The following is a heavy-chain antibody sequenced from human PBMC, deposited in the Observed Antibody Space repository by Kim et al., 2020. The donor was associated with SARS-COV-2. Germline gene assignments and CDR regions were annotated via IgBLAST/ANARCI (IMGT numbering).Heavy chain of an antibody. CDR2: IYSGGTYA. CDR1: GFNVSSKY. Sequence: GGSLRLSCAASGFNVSSKYMNWVRQAPWKGLEWISIIYSGGTYAAYADSVKGRFTLSRDDSKNTLFLQMNNLRVEDTAIYYCTREPDSGLTRVFDYWGQGALVTVSS. J-gene: IGHJ4*02. D-gene: IGHD6-19*01. V-gene: IGHV3-53*01. CDR3: TREPDSGLTRVFDY.